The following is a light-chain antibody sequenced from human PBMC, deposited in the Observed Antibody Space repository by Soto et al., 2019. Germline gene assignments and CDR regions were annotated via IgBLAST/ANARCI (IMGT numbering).Light chain of an antibody. CDR2: DVN. J-gene: IGLJ2*01. CDR3: TSYASGSSHVV. Sequence: QSALTQPASVSGSPGQSITLSCTGTSSDIGGYDYVSWYQRHPGKAPKLIIYDVNNRPSGVSNRFSGSKSGNTDSLTISGLQAEDDADYYCTSYASGSSHVVFGGGTKVTVL. V-gene: IGLV2-14*01. CDR1: SSDIGGYDY.